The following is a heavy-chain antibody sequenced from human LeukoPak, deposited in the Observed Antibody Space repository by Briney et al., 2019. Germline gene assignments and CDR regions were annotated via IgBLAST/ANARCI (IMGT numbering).Heavy chain of an antibody. Sequence: AGVTVSFTASGYTFTIYGVRWVREAPGQGKEGMGGISGYNGNTNYAQKLQGRVTMTTDTSTSTAYMELRRLSSDATAVYYCASDWTSYCSTTSCSPGELDSWGQGTLVTVSS. J-gene: IGHJ4*02. CDR2: ISGYNGNT. CDR1: GYTFTIYG. V-gene: IGHV1-18*01. CDR3: ASDWTSYCSTTSCSPGELDS. D-gene: IGHD2-2*01.